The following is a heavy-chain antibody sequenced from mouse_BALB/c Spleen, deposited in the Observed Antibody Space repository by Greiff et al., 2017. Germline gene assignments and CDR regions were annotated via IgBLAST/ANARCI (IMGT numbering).Heavy chain of an antibody. CDR3: AGYDWFAY. CDR1: GFTFSSYG. Sequence: DVKLVESGGDLVKPGGSLKLSCAASGFTFSSYGMSWVRQTPDKRLEWVATISSGGSYTYYPDSVKGRFTISRDNAKNTLYLQMSSLKSEDTAMYYCAGYDWFAYWGQGTLVTVSA. D-gene: IGHD2-14*01. V-gene: IGHV5-6*02. CDR2: ISSGGSYT. J-gene: IGHJ3*01.